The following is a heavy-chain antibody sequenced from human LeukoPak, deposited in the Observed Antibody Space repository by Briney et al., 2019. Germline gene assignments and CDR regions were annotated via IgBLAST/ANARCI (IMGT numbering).Heavy chain of an antibody. D-gene: IGHD1-1*01. CDR3: PRDERHELRSVSPLEY. Sequence: PGGSLRLSCAASGFTFSNYWMNWVRQAPGKGLQWVANIKEDGSEKYYVDSVKGRFTISRDNAKNSLYLQMNSLRAEDTAVYYCPRDERHELRSVSPLEYWGQGTLVTVSS. CDR2: IKEDGSEK. V-gene: IGHV3-7*01. J-gene: IGHJ4*02. CDR1: GFTFSNYW.